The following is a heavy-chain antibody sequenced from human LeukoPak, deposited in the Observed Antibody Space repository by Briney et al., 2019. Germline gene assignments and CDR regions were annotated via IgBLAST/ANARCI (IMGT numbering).Heavy chain of an antibody. Sequence: GGSLRLSCAASGFTFSGYSMNWVRQAPGKGLEWLSYISSSSSIIYYADSVKGRFTISRDNAKNSLYLQMNSLRDEDTAVYYCAKSHTYRFDYWGQGTLVTVSS. J-gene: IGHJ4*02. CDR3: AKSHTYRFDY. V-gene: IGHV3-48*02. CDR1: GFTFSGYS. CDR2: ISSSSSII.